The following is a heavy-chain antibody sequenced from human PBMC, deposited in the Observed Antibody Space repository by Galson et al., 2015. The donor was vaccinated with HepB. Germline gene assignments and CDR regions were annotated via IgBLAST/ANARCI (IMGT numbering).Heavy chain of an antibody. J-gene: IGHJ2*01. CDR3: ARGPHDYLNWYFDL. Sequence: CAISGDSVSSTSAAWNWIRQSPSRGLEWLGRTYYRSKWYNDYAVSVKSRITINPDTSKNQFSLQLNSVTPEDTAVYYCARGPHDYLNWYFDLWGRGTLVTVSS. D-gene: IGHD2/OR15-2a*01. V-gene: IGHV6-1*01. CDR1: GDSVSSTSAA. CDR2: TYYRSKWYN.